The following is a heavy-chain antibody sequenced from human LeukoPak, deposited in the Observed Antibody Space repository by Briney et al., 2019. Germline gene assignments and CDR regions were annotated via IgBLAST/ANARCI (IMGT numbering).Heavy chain of an antibody. D-gene: IGHD3-22*01. V-gene: IGHV1-2*02. J-gene: IGHJ4*02. CDR3: ARVRPVDSSGYYFHPPQYFDY. CDR1: GYTFIGYY. Sequence: ASVKVSCKASGYTFIGYYMHWVRQAPGQGLEWMGWINPNSGGTNYAQKFQGRVTMTRDTSISTAYMELSRLRSDDTAVYYCARVRPVDSSGYYFHPPQYFDYWGQGTLVTVSS. CDR2: INPNSGGT.